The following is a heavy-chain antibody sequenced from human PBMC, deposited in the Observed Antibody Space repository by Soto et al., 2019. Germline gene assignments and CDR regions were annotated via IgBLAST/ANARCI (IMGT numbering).Heavy chain of an antibody. CDR1: GFSITTRAMC. Sequence: SGPTLVNPTQTLILTCTFSGFSITTRAMCVSWIRQPPGKALEWLALIDWADDKYYSTSLKTRLTISKDTSKNQVVLTMTNVDPVDTATYFCARIHGPSGNYNLDYWGQGPLVTVSS. V-gene: IGHV2-70*13. CDR3: ARIHGPSGNYNLDY. D-gene: IGHD1-26*01. J-gene: IGHJ4*02. CDR2: IDWADDK.